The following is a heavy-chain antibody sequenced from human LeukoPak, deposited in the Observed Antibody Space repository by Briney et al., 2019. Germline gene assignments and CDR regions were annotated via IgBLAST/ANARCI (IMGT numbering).Heavy chain of an antibody. D-gene: IGHD3/OR15-3a*01. V-gene: IGHV4-59*01. CDR2: IYSSGTI. CDR1: GGSLHRSF. Sequence: SETLSLTCIASGGSLHRSFWTWVRQPPGKGLQWIGRIYSSGTIDYSPSLKSRLTISIDTSMNQFSLRLASVTAADTAVYYCGRRPAVDGPIDNWGQGILVAVSS. CDR3: GRRPAVDGPIDN. J-gene: IGHJ4*02.